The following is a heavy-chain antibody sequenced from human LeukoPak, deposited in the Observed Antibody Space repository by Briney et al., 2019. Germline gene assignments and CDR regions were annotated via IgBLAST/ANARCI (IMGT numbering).Heavy chain of an antibody. Sequence: PGRSLRLSCAASGFTFSSYGMHWVRQAPGKGLEWVAVISYDGSNKYYADSVKGRFTISRDNSKNTLYLQMNSLRPEDTAAYYCAKVGYDSNGYYRHVAYWGQGTLVTVSS. J-gene: IGHJ4*02. CDR1: GFTFSSYG. CDR3: AKVGYDSNGYYRHVAY. V-gene: IGHV3-30*18. CDR2: ISYDGSNK. D-gene: IGHD3-22*01.